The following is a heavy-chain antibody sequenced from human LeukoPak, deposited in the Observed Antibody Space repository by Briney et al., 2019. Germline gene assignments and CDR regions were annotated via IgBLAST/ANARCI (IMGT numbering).Heavy chain of an antibody. CDR2: ISSSGSTI. Sequence: GGSLRLSCAASGFTFSDYYMSWIRQAPGKGLEWVSYISSSGSTIYYADSVKGRFTISRDNAKNSLYLQMNSLRAGDTAVYYCATQKPELRFLEWLSRFDYWGQGTLVTVSS. CDR3: ATQKPELRFLEWLSRFDY. J-gene: IGHJ4*02. CDR1: GFTFSDYY. V-gene: IGHV3-11*04. D-gene: IGHD3-3*01.